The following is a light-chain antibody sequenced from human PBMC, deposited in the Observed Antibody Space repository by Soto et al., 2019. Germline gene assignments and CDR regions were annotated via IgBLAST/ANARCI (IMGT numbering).Light chain of an antibody. Sequence: EIVLTQSPGTLSLSPGERATLSCRASQSLSSSYLAWYQQKPGQAPRLLIYDSFNRATGIPDSFSGSGSGTDFTLTISRLEPEDSAVYYCQQYGSLITFGQGTRLEIK. CDR1: QSLSSSY. CDR2: DSF. V-gene: IGKV3-20*01. CDR3: QQYGSLIT. J-gene: IGKJ5*01.